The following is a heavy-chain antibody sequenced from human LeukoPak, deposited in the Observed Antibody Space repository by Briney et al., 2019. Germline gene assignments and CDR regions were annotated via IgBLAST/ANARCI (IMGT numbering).Heavy chain of an antibody. D-gene: IGHD3-22*01. CDR2: IKQDGSEK. J-gene: IGHJ4*02. CDR3: ARGWGDVDDSSGYWLDY. CDR1: GFTFRSYW. V-gene: IGHV3-7*01. Sequence: GGSLRLSCAASGFTFRSYWMSWVRQAPGKGLEWVANIKQDGSEKYYVDSVKGRFTISRDNAKNSLYLQMNSLRAEDTAVYYCARGWGDVDDSSGYWLDYWGQGTLVTVSS.